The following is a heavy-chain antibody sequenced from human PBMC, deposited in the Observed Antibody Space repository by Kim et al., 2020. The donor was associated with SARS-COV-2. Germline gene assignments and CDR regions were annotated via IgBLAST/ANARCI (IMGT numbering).Heavy chain of an antibody. CDR3: ARDLPRYYDSSGYYWGYYYYYGMDV. CDR2: ISSSSSTI. Sequence: GGSLRLSCAASGFTFSSYSMNWVRQAPGKGLEWVSYISSSSSTIYYADSVKGRFTISRDNAKNSLYLQMNSLRDEDTAVYYCARDLPRYYDSSGYYWGYYYYYGMDVWGQGTTVTVSS. D-gene: IGHD3-22*01. J-gene: IGHJ6*02. V-gene: IGHV3-48*02. CDR1: GFTFSSYS.